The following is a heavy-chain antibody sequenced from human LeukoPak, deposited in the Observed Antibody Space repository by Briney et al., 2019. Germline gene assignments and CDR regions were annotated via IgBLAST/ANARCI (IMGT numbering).Heavy chain of an antibody. J-gene: IGHJ4*02. CDR1: GGSISSYY. CDR2: IYYTGST. D-gene: IGHD2-2*01. V-gene: IGHV4-59*01. CDR3: ARAVSYYAVFDH. Sequence: PSETLSLTCTVSGGSISSYYWSWIQQPPGKGLEWIGYIYYTGSTNYNPSLKSRVTISVDTSKNQFSLKLSSVTAADTALYYCARAVSYYAVFDHWGQGTLVTVSS.